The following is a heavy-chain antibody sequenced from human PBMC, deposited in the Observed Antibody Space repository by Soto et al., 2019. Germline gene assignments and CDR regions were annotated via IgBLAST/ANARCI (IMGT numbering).Heavy chain of an antibody. CDR2: ISSSSSYI. Sequence: GGSLRLSCAASGFTFSSYSMNWVRQAPGKGLEWVSYISSSSSYIYYADSVKGRFTISRDNAKNSLYLQMNSLRDEDTAVYYCARDQRGWWYYGMDVWGQGTTVTVSS. CDR3: ARDQRGWWYYGMDV. D-gene: IGHD2-8*02. J-gene: IGHJ6*02. V-gene: IGHV3-48*02. CDR1: GFTFSSYS.